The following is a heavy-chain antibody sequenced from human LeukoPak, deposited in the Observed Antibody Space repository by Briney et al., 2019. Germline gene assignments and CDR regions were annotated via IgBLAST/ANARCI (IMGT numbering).Heavy chain of an antibody. CDR1: GGSISSYY. D-gene: IGHD6-6*01. J-gene: IGHJ4*02. Sequence: PSETLSLTCTVSGGSISSYYWSWIRQPPGKGLEWIGYIYYSGSTNYNPSLKSRVTISVDTSKNQFSLKLSSVTAADTAVYYCARLYSSSSIDYWGQGTLVTDSS. V-gene: IGHV4-59*08. CDR2: IYYSGST. CDR3: ARLYSSSSIDY.